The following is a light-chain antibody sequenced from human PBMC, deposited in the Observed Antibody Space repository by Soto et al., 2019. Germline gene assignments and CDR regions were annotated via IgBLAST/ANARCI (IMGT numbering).Light chain of an antibody. CDR2: AAS. CDR3: QQSYNSPQT. Sequence: DIHVTHSPSSLASSLVGEVTITCRASQTIMTYLNFDQLKPGKPPRLLIYAASSLQSGVPSRFSGSGSGTDFTLTISSLQPEDFATYSCQQSYNSPQTFGQGTKVDNK. J-gene: IGKJ1*01. CDR1: QTIMTY. V-gene: IGKV1-39*01.